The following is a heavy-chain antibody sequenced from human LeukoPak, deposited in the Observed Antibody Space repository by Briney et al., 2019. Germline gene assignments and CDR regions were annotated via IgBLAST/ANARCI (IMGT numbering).Heavy chain of an antibody. D-gene: IGHD6-13*01. Sequence: SETLSLTCTVSGGSISSYYWSWIRQPPGKGLEWIGYIYYSGSTNYNPSLKSRVTISVDTSKNQFSLKLSSVTAADTAVYYCARDPRGSSWYVGGDFDYWGQGTLVTVSS. CDR2: IYYSGST. CDR1: GGSISSYY. J-gene: IGHJ4*02. V-gene: IGHV4-59*12. CDR3: ARDPRGSSWYVGGDFDY.